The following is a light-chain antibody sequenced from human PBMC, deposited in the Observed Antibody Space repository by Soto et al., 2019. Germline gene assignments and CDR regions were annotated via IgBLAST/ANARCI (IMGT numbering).Light chain of an antibody. J-gene: IGKJ1*01. CDR2: LGS. Sequence: DIVMTQSPLSLPVTPGEPASISCRSSQSLLNSNGYNYLDWYLQKPGQSPQLLIYLGSSRASGVPDRFRGSGSGTDVTLTISRVEAEDVGFYYCMQAQQAPLTFGQGTRVEIK. CDR1: QSLLNSNGYNY. CDR3: MQAQQAPLT. V-gene: IGKV2-28*01.